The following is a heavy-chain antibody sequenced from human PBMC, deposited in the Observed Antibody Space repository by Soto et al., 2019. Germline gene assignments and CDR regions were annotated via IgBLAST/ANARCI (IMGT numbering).Heavy chain of an antibody. V-gene: IGHV1-69*01. CDR3: ASGVAVDRFEF. CDR2: VVPLFGTA. Sequence: EQSGPEVKKPGSSVKVSCKASADTFNNYGFSWVRQAPGQGLECVGGVVPLFGTANYAQKFQGRATISADESASTVYLELTNLQSDDTAIFYCASGVAVDRFEFWGPGTLVIVSS. J-gene: IGHJ4*01. CDR1: ADTFNNYG. D-gene: IGHD2-15*01.